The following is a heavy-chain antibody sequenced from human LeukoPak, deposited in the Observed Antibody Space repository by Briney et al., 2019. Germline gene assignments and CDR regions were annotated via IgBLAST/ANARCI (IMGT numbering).Heavy chain of an antibody. J-gene: IGHJ6*03. CDR3: ARLRGSLVYGTKGYYYYMDV. CDR2: IRYDGSNK. V-gene: IGHV3-30*02. D-gene: IGHD4-17*01. Sequence: PGGSLRLSCAASGFTFSSYGMHWVRQAPGKGLEWVAFIRYDGSNKYYADSVKGRFTISRDNSKNTLYLQMNSLRAEDTAVYYCARLRGSLVYGTKGYYYYMDVWGKGTTVTVSS. CDR1: GFTFSSYG.